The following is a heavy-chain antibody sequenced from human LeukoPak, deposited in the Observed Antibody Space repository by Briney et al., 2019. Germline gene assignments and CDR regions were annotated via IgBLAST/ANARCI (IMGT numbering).Heavy chain of an antibody. CDR3: AKVGLETMVRGVHNWFDP. V-gene: IGHV3-30*18. J-gene: IGHJ5*02. Sequence: GSLRLSCAASGFTFSSYGMHWVRQAPGKGLEWVAVISYDGSNKYYADSVKGRFTISRDNSKNTLYLQMNSLRAEDTAVYYCAKVGLETMVRGVHNWFDPWGQGTLVTVSS. D-gene: IGHD3-10*01. CDR2: ISYDGSNK. CDR1: GFTFSSYG.